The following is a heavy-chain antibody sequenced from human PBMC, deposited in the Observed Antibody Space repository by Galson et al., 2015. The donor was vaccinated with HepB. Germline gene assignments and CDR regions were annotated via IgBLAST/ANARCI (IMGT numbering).Heavy chain of an antibody. V-gene: IGHV5-10-1*01. Sequence: QSGAEVKKPGESLRISCKGSGYSFTSYWISWVRQMPGKGLEWMGRIDPSDSYTNYSPSFQGHVTISADKSISTAYLQWSSLKASDTAMYYCASSGGYCSSTSCYGGDRGVGMDVWGKGTTVTVSS. CDR2: IDPSDSYT. CDR1: GYSFTSYW. CDR3: ASSGGYCSSTSCYGGDRGVGMDV. D-gene: IGHD2-2*01. J-gene: IGHJ6*04.